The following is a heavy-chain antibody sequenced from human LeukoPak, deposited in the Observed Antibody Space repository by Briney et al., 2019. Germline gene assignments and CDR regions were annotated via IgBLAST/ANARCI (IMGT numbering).Heavy chain of an antibody. J-gene: IGHJ6*03. Sequence: PSETLSLTCTVSGGSISSNNYFWGWIRQPPGKGLEWIGNIYYSGSTYYNPSLKSRVTISVDTSKNQFSLKLSSVTAADTAVYYCARGGDYVGGSSVYYYYMDVWGKGTTVTVS. CDR1: GGSISSNNYF. V-gene: IGHV4-39*07. CDR3: ARGGDYVGGSSVYYYYMDV. CDR2: IYYSGST. D-gene: IGHD3-16*01.